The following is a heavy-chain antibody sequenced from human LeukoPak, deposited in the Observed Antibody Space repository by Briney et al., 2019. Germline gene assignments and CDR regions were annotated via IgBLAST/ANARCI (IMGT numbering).Heavy chain of an antibody. V-gene: IGHV1-2*02. CDR1: GGTYNSYA. CDR3: ARESQEGYYYDNSGMDV. D-gene: IGHD3-22*01. J-gene: IGHJ6*04. CDR2: INPNSGGT. Sequence: ASVKVSCKASGGTYNSYAISWVRQALGQGLEWMGWINPNSGGTNYAQKFQGRVTMTRDTSISTAYMELSRLRFDDTAVYYCARESQEGYYYDNSGMDVWGKGTTVTVSS.